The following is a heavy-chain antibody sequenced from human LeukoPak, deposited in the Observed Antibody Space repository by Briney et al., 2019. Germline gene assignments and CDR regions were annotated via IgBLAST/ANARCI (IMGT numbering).Heavy chain of an antibody. Sequence: GGSLRLFCAASGFSFSEHYMDWVRQAPGKGLEWVSYISSRGSSIYYADSVKGRFTISRDNAKNSLYLQVDSLRDDDTAVYYCARTYNSGWYFDYWGQGTLVTVSS. CDR2: ISSRGSSI. J-gene: IGHJ4*02. CDR3: ARTYNSGWYFDY. V-gene: IGHV3-11*04. CDR1: GFSFSEHY. D-gene: IGHD6-19*01.